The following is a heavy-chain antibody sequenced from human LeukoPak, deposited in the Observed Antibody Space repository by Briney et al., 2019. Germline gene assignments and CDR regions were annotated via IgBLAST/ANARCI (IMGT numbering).Heavy chain of an antibody. CDR3: ARGEELGYYGSGSLDY. V-gene: IGHV1-2*02. CDR1: GYTFTNYY. Sequence: ASVKVSCKASGYTFTNYYIHWVRQAPGQGLEWMGWINPNSGGTNYAQKFQGRVTMTRDTSISTAYMELSRLRSDDTAVYYCARGEELGYYGSGSLDYWGQGTLVTVSS. D-gene: IGHD3-10*01. CDR2: INPNSGGT. J-gene: IGHJ4*02.